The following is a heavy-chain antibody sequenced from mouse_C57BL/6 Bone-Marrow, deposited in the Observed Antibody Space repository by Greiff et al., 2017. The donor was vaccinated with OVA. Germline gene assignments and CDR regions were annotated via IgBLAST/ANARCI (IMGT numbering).Heavy chain of an antibody. CDR3: ARRDYYAMDY. CDR2: ISSGGSYT. Sequence: VQLVESGGDLVKPGGSLKLSCAASGFTFSSYGMSWVRQTPDKRLEWVATISSGGSYTYYPDSVKGRFTISRDNAKNTLYLQMSSLKSEDTAMYYCARRDYYAMDYWGQGTSVTVSS. J-gene: IGHJ4*01. V-gene: IGHV5-6*01. CDR1: GFTFSSYG.